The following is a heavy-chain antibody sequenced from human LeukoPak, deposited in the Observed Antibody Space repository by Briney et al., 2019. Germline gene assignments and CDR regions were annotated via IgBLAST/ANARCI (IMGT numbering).Heavy chain of an antibody. J-gene: IGHJ4*02. Sequence: GGSLRLSCAASRFTVSSSYMNWVRQAPGKGLEWVSLIDSGGYTYYADSVKGRFTISRGNSKNTLYLQMSSLRVEDTAVYYCARGGSGWYAFDSWGQGTLVTVSS. CDR2: IDSGGYT. D-gene: IGHD6-19*01. CDR3: ARGGSGWYAFDS. V-gene: IGHV3-66*01. CDR1: RFTVSSSY.